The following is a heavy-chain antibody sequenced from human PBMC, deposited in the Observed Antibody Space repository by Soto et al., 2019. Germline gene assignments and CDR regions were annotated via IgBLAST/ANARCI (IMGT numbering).Heavy chain of an antibody. CDR3: AREEGRGTTRFDP. D-gene: IGHD1-7*01. V-gene: IGHV3-21*01. Sequence: EVQLVESGGGLVKPGGSLRLSCAASGFTFSSYSMNWVRQVPGKGLEWVSSISSSSSYIYYADSVKGRFTISRDNAKNSLYLQMNSLRAEDTAVYYCAREEGRGTTRFDPWGQGTLVTVSS. CDR2: ISSSSSYI. CDR1: GFTFSSYS. J-gene: IGHJ5*02.